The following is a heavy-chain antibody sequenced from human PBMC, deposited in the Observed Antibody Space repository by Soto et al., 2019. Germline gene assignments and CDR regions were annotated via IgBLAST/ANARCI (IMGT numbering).Heavy chain of an antibody. J-gene: IGHJ4*02. Sequence: SVKVSCKASGGTFSSYAISWLRQSPGQGLEWMGGIIPIFGTANYAQKFQGRVTITADESTSTAYMELSSLRSEDTAVYYCARDQMLYYYDSSGYFVYWGQGTLVTVSS. CDR1: GGTFSSYA. CDR3: ARDQMLYYYDSSGYFVY. CDR2: IIPIFGTA. D-gene: IGHD3-22*01. V-gene: IGHV1-69*13.